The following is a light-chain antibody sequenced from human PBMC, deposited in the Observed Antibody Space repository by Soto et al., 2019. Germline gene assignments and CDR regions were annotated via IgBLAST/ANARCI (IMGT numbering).Light chain of an antibody. Sequence: QSALTQPASVSGSPGQSITISCTGTSSDVGSYNLVSWYQQHPCKAPKLMIYEVSKRPSGVSNRFSGSKSGNTASLTISGLQAEDQADYCCCSYAGSSTFYVFGTGTKLTVL. V-gene: IGLV2-23*02. CDR2: EVS. CDR1: SSDVGSYNL. J-gene: IGLJ1*01. CDR3: CSYAGSSTFYV.